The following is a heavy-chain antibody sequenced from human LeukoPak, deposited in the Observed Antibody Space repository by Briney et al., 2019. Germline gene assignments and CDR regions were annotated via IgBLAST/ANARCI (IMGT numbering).Heavy chain of an antibody. Sequence: GGSLRLSCAASGFTFSSYAMSWVRLAPGKGLEWVSAISGSGGSTYYADSVKGRFTISRDNSKNTLYLQMNSLRAEDTAVYYCAKTTSMEYYYDSSGYPAGFDYWGQGTLVTVSS. CDR2: ISGSGGST. D-gene: IGHD3-22*01. CDR1: GFTFSSYA. CDR3: AKTTSMEYYYDSSGYPAGFDY. J-gene: IGHJ4*02. V-gene: IGHV3-23*01.